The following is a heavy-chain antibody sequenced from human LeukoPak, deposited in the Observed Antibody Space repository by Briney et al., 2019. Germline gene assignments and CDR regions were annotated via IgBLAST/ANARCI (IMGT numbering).Heavy chain of an antibody. Sequence: EASVKVSCKASGYTLTGYYLHWVRQAPGQGLEWVGWINPNSGDTNYAQNFQGRVTMTRDTSITTAYMELSRLRSDDTAVYYCARGGPSYDGSHYSPYSWGQGTLVTVSS. J-gene: IGHJ4*02. CDR3: ARGGPSYDGSHYSPYS. CDR2: INPNSGDT. V-gene: IGHV1-2*02. D-gene: IGHD3-22*01. CDR1: GYTLTGYY.